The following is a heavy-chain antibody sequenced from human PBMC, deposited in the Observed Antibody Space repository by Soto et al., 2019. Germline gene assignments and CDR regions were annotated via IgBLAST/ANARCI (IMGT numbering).Heavy chain of an antibody. Sequence: HPGGSLRLSCAASGFTFSSYAMSWVRQAPGKGLEWVSAISGSGGSTYYADSVKGRFTISRDNSKNTLYLQMNSLRAEDTAVYYCAKDLQTKEGWSSGWPVPEYFQHWGQGTLVTVSS. CDR2: ISGSGGST. V-gene: IGHV3-23*01. CDR1: GFTFSSYA. D-gene: IGHD6-19*01. CDR3: AKDLQTKEGWSSGWPVPEYFQH. J-gene: IGHJ1*01.